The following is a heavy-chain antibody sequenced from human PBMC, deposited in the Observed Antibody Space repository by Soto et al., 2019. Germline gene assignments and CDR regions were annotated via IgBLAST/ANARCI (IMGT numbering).Heavy chain of an antibody. Sequence: QLQLQESGSGLVKPSQTLSLTCAVSGGSISSGGYSWSWIRQPPGKGLGWIGYIYHSGSTYYNPSPKSRVTISVERPKTQFSRKLSPGPAAAPAVYYCARFPDRGAQGTRVTVSP. V-gene: IGHV4-30-2*01. J-gene: IGHJ5*02. CDR3: ARFPDR. CDR1: GGSISSGGYS. CDR2: IYHSGST.